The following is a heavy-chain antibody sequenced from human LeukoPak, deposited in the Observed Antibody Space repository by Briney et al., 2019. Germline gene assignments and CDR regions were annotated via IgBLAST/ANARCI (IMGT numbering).Heavy chain of an antibody. V-gene: IGHV4-4*07. CDR3: VREHIGAAYFDY. J-gene: IGHJ4*02. D-gene: IGHD6-13*01. CDR1: GGSISTNF. Sequence: PSETLSHTCTVSGGSISTNFWSWVRQPAGKGLEWIGRIYSSGSTNDNPSLRSRVTMSVDTSKNQFSLKLSSVTAADTAVYYCVREHIGAAYFDYWGQGTPVTVSS. CDR2: IYSSGST.